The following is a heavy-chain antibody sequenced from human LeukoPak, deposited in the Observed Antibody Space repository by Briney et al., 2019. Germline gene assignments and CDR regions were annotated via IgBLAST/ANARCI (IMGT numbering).Heavy chain of an antibody. CDR1: GYSISSGYY. Sequence: SETLSLTCAVSGYSISSGYYWGWIRQPPGKGLEWIGSIYHSGSTYYNPSLKSRVTISVGTSKNQFSLKLSSVTAADTAVYYCAGGENNYGSGRSYFDYWGQGTLVTVSS. CDR3: AGGENNYGSGRSYFDY. V-gene: IGHV4-38-2*01. J-gene: IGHJ4*02. CDR2: IYHSGST. D-gene: IGHD3-10*01.